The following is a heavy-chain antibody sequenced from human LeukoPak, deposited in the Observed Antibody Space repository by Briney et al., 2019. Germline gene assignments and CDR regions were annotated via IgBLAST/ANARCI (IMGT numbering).Heavy chain of an antibody. J-gene: IGHJ6*03. CDR3: ARHSDGHYYYYNMDV. CDR1: GYSFTSYW. Sequence: GESLKISGKGSGYSFTSYWIGWVRQMPGKGLEWMGIIYPGDSDTRYSPSFQGQVTISADKSISTAYLQWSSLKASDTAMYYCARHSDGHYYYYNMDVWGKGTTVTVSS. CDR2: IYPGDSDT. V-gene: IGHV5-51*01.